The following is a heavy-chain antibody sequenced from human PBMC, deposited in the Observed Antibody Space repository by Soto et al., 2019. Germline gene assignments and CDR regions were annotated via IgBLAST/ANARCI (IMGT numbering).Heavy chain of an antibody. V-gene: IGHV3-30*02. D-gene: IGHD3-10*02. J-gene: IGHJ4*02. Sequence: PGGSLRLSCATPGLIFSGYGMHWVLQAPGKGLEWVAFVRFDGGEEHYADSVKGRFTISRDNSKNTLFLQMNSLRAEDTAVYYCARDGVGTTMFFGHFDYSGPGLLFTDX. CDR3: ARDGVGTTMFFGHFDY. CDR1: GLIFSGYG. CDR2: VRFDGGEE.